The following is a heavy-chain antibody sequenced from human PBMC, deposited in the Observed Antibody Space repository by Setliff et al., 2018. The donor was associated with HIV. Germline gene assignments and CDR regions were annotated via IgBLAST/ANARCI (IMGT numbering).Heavy chain of an antibody. CDR2: INHSGRT. V-gene: IGHV4-34*10. CDR1: GGSFTNYF. Sequence: PSETLSLTCAVYGGSFTNYFWSWIRQSPGKGLEWIGEINHSGRTKYNPSLKSRVTMSVDTSKNQFSLKLNSVTAADTAVYYCATYSAGEGGRGYWGQGRLVTVSS. D-gene: IGHD1-26*01. J-gene: IGHJ4*02. CDR3: ATYSAGEGGRGY.